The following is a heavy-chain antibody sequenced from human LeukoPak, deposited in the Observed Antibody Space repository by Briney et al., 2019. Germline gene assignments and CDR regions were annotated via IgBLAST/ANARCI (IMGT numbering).Heavy chain of an antibody. CDR3: ARLTYYDFWRGYNYAFDI. V-gene: IGHV1-2*02. CDR2: INPSSGGT. Sequence: GASVKVSCKASGYTFTGYYMHWVRQAPGQGLEWMGWINPSSGGTNYAQKFQGRVTMTRDTPISTAYMELSRLRSDDTAVYYCARLTYYDFWRGYNYAFDIWGQGTMVTVSS. CDR1: GYTFTGYY. J-gene: IGHJ3*02. D-gene: IGHD3-3*01.